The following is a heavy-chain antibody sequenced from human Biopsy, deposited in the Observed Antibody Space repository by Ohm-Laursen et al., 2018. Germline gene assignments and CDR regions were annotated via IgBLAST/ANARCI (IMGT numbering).Heavy chain of an antibody. Sequence: ASVKVSCKGPGGTFSNYGVNWVRQAPGQGLEWLGGNIPILGAGNYAQKFQDRVTVAADESTNTIYMELRSLRSDDTAVYYCARERGGYKRTDYWGQGTLVTVSS. D-gene: IGHD5-24*01. J-gene: IGHJ4*02. CDR2: NIPILGAG. CDR3: ARERGGYKRTDY. V-gene: IGHV1-69*13. CDR1: GGTFSNYG.